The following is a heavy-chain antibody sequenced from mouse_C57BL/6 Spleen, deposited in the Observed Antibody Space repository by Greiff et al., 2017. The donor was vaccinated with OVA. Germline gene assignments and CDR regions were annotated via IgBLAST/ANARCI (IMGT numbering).Heavy chain of an antibody. V-gene: IGHV10-1*01. Sequence: EVQLVESGGGLVQPKGSLKLSCAASGFSFNTYAMNWVRQAPGKGLEWVARIRSKSNNYATYYADSVKDRFTISRDDSESMLYLQMNNLKTEDTAMYYCVRDKELGYFDYWGQGTTLTVSS. D-gene: IGHD3-1*01. J-gene: IGHJ2*01. CDR3: VRDKELGYFDY. CDR2: IRSKSNNYAT. CDR1: GFSFNTYA.